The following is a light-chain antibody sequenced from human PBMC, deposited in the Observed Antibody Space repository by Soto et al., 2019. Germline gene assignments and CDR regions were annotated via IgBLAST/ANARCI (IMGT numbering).Light chain of an antibody. J-gene: IGKJ3*01. V-gene: IGKV2-28*01. Sequence: DIVMTQSPLSLPVTPGEPASISCRSSQSLLDDTGYNYLDWYLQKPGQSPQLLIYLGSNRASGVADRFSGSGLGTDFTLKISRVEAEDVGVYYCMQALQTAFTFGPGTKVDIK. CDR3: MQALQTAFT. CDR1: QSLLDDTGYNY. CDR2: LGS.